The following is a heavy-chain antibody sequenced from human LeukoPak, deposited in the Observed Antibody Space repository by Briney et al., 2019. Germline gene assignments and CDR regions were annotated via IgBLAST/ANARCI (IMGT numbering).Heavy chain of an antibody. CDR1: GFTFDDSG. J-gene: IGHJ4*02. CDR3: ARGYVDIVATIHFDY. D-gene: IGHD5-12*01. V-gene: IGHV3-43*02. CDR2: ITSDGGRA. Sequence: PGGSLRLSCAASGFTFDDSGMHWARQLPGKGLEWVALITSDGGRAYYGDSVKGRFTISRDNAKNTLYLQMNSLRAEDTAVYYCARGYVDIVATIHFDYWGQGTLVTVSS.